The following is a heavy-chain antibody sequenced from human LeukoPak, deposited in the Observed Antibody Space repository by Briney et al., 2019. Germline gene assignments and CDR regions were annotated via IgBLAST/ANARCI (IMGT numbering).Heavy chain of an antibody. CDR3: ARLFRVVVPAANTHFDY. V-gene: IGHV3-30*04. CDR2: ISYDGSNK. CDR1: GFTFSSYA. J-gene: IGHJ4*02. D-gene: IGHD2-2*01. Sequence: GSLRLSCAASGFTFSSYAMHWVRQAAGKGLEWVAVISYDGSNKYYADSVKGRFTISRDNSKNTLYLQMNSLRAEDTAVYYCARLFRVVVPAANTHFDYWGQGTLVTVSS.